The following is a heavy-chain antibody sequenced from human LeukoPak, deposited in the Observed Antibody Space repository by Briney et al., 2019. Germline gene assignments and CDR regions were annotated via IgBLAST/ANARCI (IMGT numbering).Heavy chain of an antibody. CDR2: IIPIFGTA. D-gene: IGHD4-17*01. CDR1: GGTFSSCA. Sequence: VASVKVSCKASGGTFSSCAISWVQQAPGQGLEWMGGIIPIFGTANYAQKFQGRVTITADESTSTAYMELSSLRSEDTAVYYCARDSGHGDYVPFDYWGQGTLVTVSS. J-gene: IGHJ4*02. V-gene: IGHV1-69*01. CDR3: ARDSGHGDYVPFDY.